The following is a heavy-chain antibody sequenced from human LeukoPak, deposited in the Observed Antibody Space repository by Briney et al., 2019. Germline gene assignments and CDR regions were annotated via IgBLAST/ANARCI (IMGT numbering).Heavy chain of an antibody. V-gene: IGHV4-38-2*02. CDR3: ARDLYDFWSGYYTEWFDP. J-gene: IGHJ5*02. CDR1: GYSISSGYY. CDR2: IYHSGST. D-gene: IGHD3-3*01. Sequence: SETLSLTCTVSGYSISSGYYWGWIRQPPGEGLEWIGRIYHSGSTSYNPSLKSRVTISVDTSKTQFSLKLSSVTAADTAVYYCARDLYDFWSGYYTEWFDPWGQGTLVTVSS.